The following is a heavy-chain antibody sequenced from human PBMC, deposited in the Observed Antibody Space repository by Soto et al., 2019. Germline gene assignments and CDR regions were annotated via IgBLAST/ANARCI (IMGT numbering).Heavy chain of an antibody. J-gene: IGHJ5*02. CDR2: IFYTGST. Sequence: TSETLSLTCSVSGGTINSGDYFWSWIRQPPGKGLEWIGSIFYTGSTYYSPSLKSRVKILVDKSRNQFSLRLSSMTAADTAVYFCATSEYSSLSINWFDPWGPGTLVTVSS. V-gene: IGHV4-30-4*01. D-gene: IGHD6-6*01. CDR1: GGTINSGDYF. CDR3: ATSEYSSLSINWFDP.